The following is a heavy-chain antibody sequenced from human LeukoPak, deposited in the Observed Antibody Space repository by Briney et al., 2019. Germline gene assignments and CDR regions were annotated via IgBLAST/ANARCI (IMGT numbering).Heavy chain of an antibody. CDR3: AKVTMGDVWFDP. D-gene: IGHD3-16*01. CDR1: GFTLTSTG. J-gene: IGHJ5*02. V-gene: IGHV3-30*02. CDR2: MHYDRRNI. Sequence: PGGSLRLSCAMSGFTLTSTGMHWVRQAPGKGLEWVAFMHYDRRNILYADSVKGRFSISTDNSKNMVYLQMSSLRAEDTAVYYCAKVTMGDVWFDPWGQRTLVTVSS.